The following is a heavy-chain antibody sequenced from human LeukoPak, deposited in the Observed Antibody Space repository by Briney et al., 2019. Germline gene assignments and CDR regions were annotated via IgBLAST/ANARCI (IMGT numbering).Heavy chain of an antibody. Sequence: GGSLTLSCAPSGFTFSSYWMQWVRQPPRKGRAWVSGISWRGDNIFDAASVKGRFTIDREYYKNPLYMQMTSLRAEDTAIYFWANEITRGYTYGSTFDYWGQGTLVTVSS. V-gene: IGHV3-23*01. D-gene: IGHD5-12*01. CDR3: ANEITRGYTYGSTFDY. CDR1: GFTFSSYW. CDR2: ISWRGDNI. J-gene: IGHJ4*01.